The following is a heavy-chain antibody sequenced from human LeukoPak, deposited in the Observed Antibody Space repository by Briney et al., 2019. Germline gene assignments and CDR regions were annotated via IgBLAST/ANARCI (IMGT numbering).Heavy chain of an antibody. J-gene: IGHJ3*02. V-gene: IGHV3-74*03. CDR2: INGDGSNT. D-gene: IGHD6-13*01. CDR3: ARSKSRYPTDAFDI. Sequence: QPGGSLRLSCAAAGFTFSSHWMHWVRQAPGKGLVLVSRINGDGSNTTYADSVKCRFTISRDNAQNTLYLQMNSLRAEDTAVYHCARSKSRYPTDAFDIWGQGTMVTVSS. CDR1: GFTFSSHW.